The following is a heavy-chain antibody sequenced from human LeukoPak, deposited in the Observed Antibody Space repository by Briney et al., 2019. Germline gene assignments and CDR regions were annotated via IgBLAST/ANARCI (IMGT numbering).Heavy chain of an antibody. CDR2: ISSSSSYI. V-gene: IGHV3-21*01. CDR1: GFTFSSYS. Sequence: PGGSLRLSCAASGFTFSSYSMNWVRQAPGKGLEWVSSISSSSSYIYYADSVKGRFTISRDNAKNSLYLQMNSLRAEDTAVYYCARGPPLGDYGDYPGWFDPWGQGTLVTVSS. CDR3: ARGPPLGDYGDYPGWFDP. D-gene: IGHD4-17*01. J-gene: IGHJ5*02.